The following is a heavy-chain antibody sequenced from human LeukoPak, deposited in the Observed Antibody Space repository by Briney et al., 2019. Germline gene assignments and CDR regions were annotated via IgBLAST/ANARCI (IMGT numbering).Heavy chain of an antibody. Sequence: GGSLRLSCAASGFPFSNYAMSWVRQAPGRGRECVSTISGSGANTYYADSVKGRFTISRDNSKNTLYLQMNSLRADDTAIYYCAKGRALEVVAAFNYWGQGTVVTASS. CDR2: ISGSGANT. CDR1: GFPFSNYA. D-gene: IGHD2-15*01. CDR3: AKGRALEVVAAFNY. V-gene: IGHV3-23*01. J-gene: IGHJ4*02.